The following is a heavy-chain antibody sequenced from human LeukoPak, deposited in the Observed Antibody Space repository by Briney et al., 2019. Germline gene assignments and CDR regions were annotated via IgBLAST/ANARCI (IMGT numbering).Heavy chain of an antibody. Sequence: GGSLRLSCAASGFTFSSYGMHWVRQAPGKGLEWVAFIRYDGSNKCYADSVKGRFTISRDNAKNTLYLQMNSLRAEDTAVYYCASWSDSSGWYGYYYYYMDVWGKGTTVTVSS. V-gene: IGHV3-30*02. CDR1: GFTFSSYG. CDR3: ASWSDSSGWYGYYYYYMDV. CDR2: IRYDGSNK. D-gene: IGHD6-19*01. J-gene: IGHJ6*03.